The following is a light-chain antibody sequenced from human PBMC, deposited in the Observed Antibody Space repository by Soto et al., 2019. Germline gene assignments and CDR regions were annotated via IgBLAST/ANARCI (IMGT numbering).Light chain of an antibody. Sequence: DIQMTQSPSTLSASVGDRVTITCRASQSISDLLAWYQQKPGKAPKLLIYKASSLKSGVPSRFSGSGSGTEYTLTISSLQTDDFASYYGQQYNGYWTFGPGTKVEIK. J-gene: IGKJ1*01. CDR3: QQYNGYWT. CDR1: QSISDL. V-gene: IGKV1-5*03. CDR2: KAS.